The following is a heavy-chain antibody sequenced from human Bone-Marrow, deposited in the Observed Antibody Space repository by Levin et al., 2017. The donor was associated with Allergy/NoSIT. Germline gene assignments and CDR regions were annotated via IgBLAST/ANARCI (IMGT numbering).Heavy chain of an antibody. Sequence: KASETLSLTCAVSGGFIASSSYYWAWIRQPPGKGLEWIGTVYYTGSTHYHPSLNSRVIMTVDTSQNQFSLKLTSVTAADTAVYCCARKGTPGLNWFDSWGQGILVTVSS. D-gene: IGHD3/OR15-3a*01. J-gene: IGHJ5*01. CDR2: VYYTGST. CDR1: GGFIASSSYY. CDR3: ARKGTPGLNWFDS. V-gene: IGHV4-39*07.